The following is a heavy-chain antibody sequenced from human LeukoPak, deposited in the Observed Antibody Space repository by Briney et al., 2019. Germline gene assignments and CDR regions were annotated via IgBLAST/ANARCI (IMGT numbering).Heavy chain of an antibody. Sequence: GGSLRLSCAASGFTFSSYAMSWVRQAPGKGLEWVSGFSVSDQTTYYADSVKGRFTISRDNSKNTLYLQINSLRAEDTAVYYCAKDDAWLQYGNWGRGTLVTVSS. CDR2: FSVSDQTT. J-gene: IGHJ4*02. D-gene: IGHD5-24*01. CDR3: AKDDAWLQYGN. CDR1: GFTFSSYA. V-gene: IGHV3-23*01.